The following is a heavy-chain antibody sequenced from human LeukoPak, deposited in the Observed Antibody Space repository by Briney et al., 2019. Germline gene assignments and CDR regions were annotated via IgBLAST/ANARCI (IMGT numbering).Heavy chain of an antibody. CDR1: GFTFSSYG. CDR3: ARGGGYSYGSFDY. D-gene: IGHD5-18*01. CDR2: NRDGSST. Sequence: GGSLRLSCAASGFTFSSYGMSWVRQAPGKGLVWVSRNRDGSSTSYADSVKGRFTISRDNAKNTLYLQMNSLRAEDTAVYYCARGGGYSYGSFDYWGQGTLVTVSS. V-gene: IGHV3-74*01. J-gene: IGHJ4*02.